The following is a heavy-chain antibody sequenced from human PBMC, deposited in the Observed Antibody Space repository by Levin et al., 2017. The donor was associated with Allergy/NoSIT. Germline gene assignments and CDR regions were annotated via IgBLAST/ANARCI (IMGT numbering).Heavy chain of an antibody. V-gene: IGHV5-51*01. D-gene: IGHD2-15*01. CDR2: IYPVDSDT. CDR1: GYSFSSYW. CDR3: AERGVVAISDSHYDYALDV. Sequence: GESLKISCKASGYSFSSYWVAWVRQMPGKGLEWVGSIYPVDSDTRYGPSFQGQVTLPVDKSNTTAYLQWTSLKASDTAMYYCAERGVVAISDSHYDYALDVWGQGTTVTVSS. J-gene: IGHJ6*02.